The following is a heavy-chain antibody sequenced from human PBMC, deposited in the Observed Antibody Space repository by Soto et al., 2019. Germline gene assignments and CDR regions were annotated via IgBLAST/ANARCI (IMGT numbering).Heavy chain of an antibody. J-gene: IGHJ6*02. Sequence: PWWSLRLSCSASVFTFSTYGMQWFRQAPGKGLEWVAVISYDGYLKYYVDAVKGRFTVARDNSKNTLFLEMNSLRVEDTAVYFCAKDFKVSGSHYGTLNYYYGMDVWGQGTTVTVSS. CDR2: ISYDGYLK. CDR3: AKDFKVSGSHYGTLNYYYGMDV. CDR1: VFTFSTYG. V-gene: IGHV3-30*18. D-gene: IGHD3-10*01.